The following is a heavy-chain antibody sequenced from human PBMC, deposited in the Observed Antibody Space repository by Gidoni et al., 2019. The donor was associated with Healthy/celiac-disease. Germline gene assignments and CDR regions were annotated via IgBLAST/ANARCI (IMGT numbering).Heavy chain of an antibody. CDR2: IYYSGST. D-gene: IGHD2-15*01. CDR1: GGSISSSSYS. Sequence: QLQLQASGPGLVKPSETLSLTCTVSGGSISSSSYSWGWIRQPPGKGLEWIGSIYYSGSTYYNPSLKSRVTISVDTSKNQFSLKLSSVTAADTAVYYCARAVGGPYCSGGSCYSSNWFDPWGQGTLVTVSS. J-gene: IGHJ5*02. CDR3: ARAVGGPYCSGGSCYSSNWFDP. V-gene: IGHV4-39*07.